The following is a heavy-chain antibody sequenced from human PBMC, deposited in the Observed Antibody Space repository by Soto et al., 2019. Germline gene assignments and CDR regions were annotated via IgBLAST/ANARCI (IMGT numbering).Heavy chain of an antibody. CDR1: GFTVSSNY. CDR2: IYSGGST. D-gene: IGHD6-19*01. J-gene: IGHJ4*02. V-gene: IGHV3-53*01. CDR3: ASYSSGWPHFDY. Sequence: GGSLRLSCAASGFTVSSNYMSWVRQAPGKGLEWVSVIYSGGSTYYADSVKGRFTISRDNSKNTLYLQMNSLRAEDTAVYYCASYSSGWPHFDYWGQGTLVTVSS.